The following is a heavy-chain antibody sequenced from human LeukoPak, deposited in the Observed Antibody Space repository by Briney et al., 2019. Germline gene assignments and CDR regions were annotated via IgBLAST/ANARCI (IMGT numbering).Heavy chain of an antibody. CDR2: IYTSGST. D-gene: IGHD6-19*01. V-gene: IGHV4-4*07. CDR1: GGSISSYY. Sequence: SETLSLTCTVSGGSISSYYWSWIRQPAGKGLEWIGRIYTSGSTNYNASLKSRVSMSVDTSKNQFSLKLNSVTAADTAVYYCARIWNSSGWRGFDYWGQGTLVTVSS. CDR3: ARIWNSSGWRGFDY. J-gene: IGHJ4*02.